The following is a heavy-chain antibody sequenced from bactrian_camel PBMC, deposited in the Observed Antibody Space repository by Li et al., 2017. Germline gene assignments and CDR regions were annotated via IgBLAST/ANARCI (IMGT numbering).Heavy chain of an antibody. Sequence: HVQLVESGGGSVQAGGSLRLSCVGSGYDFSMHCMGWFRQAPGKEREGVATIDPYGISRYADSVKGRFAISKDNAGNTLYLQMNSLRPDEDTGMYYCAAVEWHCSGALLDYGFDYWGKGTLDTVS. J-gene: IGHJ7*01. V-gene: IGHV3S53*01. D-gene: IGHD2*01. CDR2: IDPYGIS. CDR1: GYDFSMHC.